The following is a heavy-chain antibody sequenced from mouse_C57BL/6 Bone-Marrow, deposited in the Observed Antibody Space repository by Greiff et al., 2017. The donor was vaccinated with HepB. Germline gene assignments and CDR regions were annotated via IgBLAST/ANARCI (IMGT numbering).Heavy chain of an antibody. CDR2: INPNNGGT. CDR1: GYTFTDYY. Sequence: VQLQQSGPELVKPGASVKISCKASGYTFTDYYMNWVKQSHGKSLEWIGDINPNNGGTSYNQKFKGKATLTVDKSSSTAYMELRSLTSEDSAVYYCARWPSHDYYGGRGFDYWGQGTTLTVSS. D-gene: IGHD1-2*01. V-gene: IGHV1-26*01. J-gene: IGHJ2*01. CDR3: ARWPSHDYYGGRGFDY.